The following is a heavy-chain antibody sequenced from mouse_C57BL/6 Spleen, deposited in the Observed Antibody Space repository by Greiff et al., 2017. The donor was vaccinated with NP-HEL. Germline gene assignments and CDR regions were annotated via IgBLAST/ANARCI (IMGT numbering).Heavy chain of an antibody. CDR3: ARNYYGSSYGY. CDR2: IDPSDSST. CDR1: GYTFTSYW. V-gene: IGHV1-50*01. J-gene: IGHJ2*01. D-gene: IGHD1-1*01. Sequence: QVQLQQPGAELVKPGASVKLSCKASGYTFTSYWMQWVKQRPGQGLEWIGEIDPSDSSTNYNQQFKGQATLTVDAPASTGYMKLGSLTSEDSAVYYCARNYYGSSYGYWGQGTTLTVSS.